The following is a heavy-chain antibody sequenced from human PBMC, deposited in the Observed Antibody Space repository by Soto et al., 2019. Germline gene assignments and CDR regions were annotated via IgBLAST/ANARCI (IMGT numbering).Heavy chain of an antibody. Sequence: SETLSLTCTVSGGSTSNSNYYWGWIRQSPGKGLEWIGSVYYRGRSYSKSSVKSRVTISVDTSKNQFSLNLNSVTASDTAVYYCVSQRTSVLTQAYFDYWGPGALVTVSS. V-gene: IGHV4-39*01. CDR3: VSQRTSVLTQAYFDY. CDR2: VYYRGRS. D-gene: IGHD2-8*01. CDR1: GGSTSNSNYY. J-gene: IGHJ4*02.